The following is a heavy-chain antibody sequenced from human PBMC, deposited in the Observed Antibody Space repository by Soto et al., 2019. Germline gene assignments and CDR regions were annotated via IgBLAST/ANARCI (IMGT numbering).Heavy chain of an antibody. D-gene: IGHD3-22*01. CDR3: AADLGPSYDSNNWFDP. CDR1: GFSFSHAW. J-gene: IGHJ5*02. CDR2: VKNNGGAT. V-gene: IGHV3-15*07. Sequence: EVQLVESGGDLVKPGGSLRLSCAASGFSFSHAWFHWVRQPPGKGLELVGRVKNNGGATDYAASVKGRFTISRDDSKDTVYLQMSSLRTEDTAMYYCAADLGPSYDSNNWFDPWGQGTLVTVSS.